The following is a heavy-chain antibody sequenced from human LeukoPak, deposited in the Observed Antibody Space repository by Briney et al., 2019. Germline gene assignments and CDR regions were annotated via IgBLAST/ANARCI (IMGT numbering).Heavy chain of an antibody. Sequence: GGSLRLSCVASGFAVGSNYMSWVRQAPGKGLEWVSIIYSGGSRYYADSVKGRFSLSRDISQNTLFLEMNSLGVVDTAVYYCARVPVLGSRENFQRWGQGTLVTVSS. D-gene: IGHD3-16*01. J-gene: IGHJ1*01. CDR3: ARVPVLGSRENFQR. CDR1: GFAVGSNY. CDR2: IYSGGSR. V-gene: IGHV3-66*01.